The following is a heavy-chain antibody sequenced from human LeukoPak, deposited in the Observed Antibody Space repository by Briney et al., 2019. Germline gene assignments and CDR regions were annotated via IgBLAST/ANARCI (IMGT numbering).Heavy chain of an antibody. CDR1: GFTFSSYA. D-gene: IGHD3-10*01. CDR2: ISSNGGST. CDR3: AKDDLWFGELLTLDY. J-gene: IGHJ4*02. V-gene: IGHV3-64*01. Sequence: GGSLRLSCAASGFTFSSYAMHWVRQAPGKGLEYVSAISSNGGSTYCANSVKGRFTISRDNSKNTLYLQMNSLRAEDTAVYYCAKDDLWFGELLTLDYWGQGTLVTVSS.